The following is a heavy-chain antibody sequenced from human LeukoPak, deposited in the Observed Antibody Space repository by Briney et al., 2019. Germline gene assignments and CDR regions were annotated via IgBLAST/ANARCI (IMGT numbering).Heavy chain of an antibody. Sequence: GGVLRLSCSVSGITLSNYGMSWVRQAPGKGLEWVAGISDRGSRTNYADSVKGRFTISTDHPKNTLYLQMNSLRAEDTAVYFCAKRGVVIRVILVGFHKEAYYFDSWGQGALVTVSS. D-gene: IGHD3-22*01. V-gene: IGHV3-23*01. CDR3: AKRGVVIRVILVGFHKEAYYFDS. CDR2: ISDRGSRT. CDR1: GITLSNYG. J-gene: IGHJ4*02.